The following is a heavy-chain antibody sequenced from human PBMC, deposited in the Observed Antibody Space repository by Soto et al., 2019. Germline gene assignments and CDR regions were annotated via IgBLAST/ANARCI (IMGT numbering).Heavy chain of an antibody. CDR2: VSDYGSNA. V-gene: IGHV3-30-3*01. J-gene: IGHJ4*02. CDR3: AGVRPGDNGYPFFDY. Sequence: WGSLRLSCAASGFSFSTSTMHWVRLTAGKGLEWVALVSDYGSNADYADSVQGRFTISRDNSKNTLFLQIDSLRPQATAIYYCAGVRPGDNGYPFFDYWGQGTLVTVSS. D-gene: IGHD3-22*01. CDR1: GFSFSTST.